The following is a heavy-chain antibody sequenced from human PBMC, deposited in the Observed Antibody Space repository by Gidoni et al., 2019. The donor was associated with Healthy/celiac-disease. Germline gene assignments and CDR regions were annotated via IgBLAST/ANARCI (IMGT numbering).Heavy chain of an antibody. Sequence: EVQLVESGGGLVKPGGSLRLSCAASGFTFSSYSMNWIRQAPGKGLEWVSSISSSSSYIYYADSVKGRFTISRDNAKNSLYLQMNSLRAEDTAVYYCARDNDFWSGYPTVFDYWGQGTLVTVSS. J-gene: IGHJ4*02. D-gene: IGHD3-3*01. V-gene: IGHV3-21*01. CDR1: GFTFSSYS. CDR2: ISSSSSYI. CDR3: ARDNDFWSGYPTVFDY.